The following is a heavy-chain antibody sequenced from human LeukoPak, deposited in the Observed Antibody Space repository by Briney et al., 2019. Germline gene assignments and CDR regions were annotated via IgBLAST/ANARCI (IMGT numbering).Heavy chain of an antibody. J-gene: IGHJ4*02. CDR3: AKGSSGGEMATISH. Sequence: PGGSLRLSCAASGFTLSSYAMSWVRQAPGKGLEWVSAISGSGGSTYYADSVKGRFTISRDNSKNTLYLQMNSLRAEDTAVYYCAKGSSGGEMATISHWGQGTLVTVSS. V-gene: IGHV3-23*01. D-gene: IGHD5-24*01. CDR1: GFTLSSYA. CDR2: ISGSGGST.